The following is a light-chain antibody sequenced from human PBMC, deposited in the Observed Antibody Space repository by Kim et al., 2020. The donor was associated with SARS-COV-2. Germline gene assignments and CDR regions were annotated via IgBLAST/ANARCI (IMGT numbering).Light chain of an antibody. J-gene: IGLJ1*01. CDR2: HVI. V-gene: IGLV2-14*03. Sequence: GQSVTISSSGTSSDVGGYDYVSWYQQHPGKAPILLIYHVINRPSGVSTRFSGSKSGNTASLTISGLQADDEADYYCSSYASSTSYVFGTGTKVTVL. CDR3: SSYASSTSYV. CDR1: SSDVGGYDY.